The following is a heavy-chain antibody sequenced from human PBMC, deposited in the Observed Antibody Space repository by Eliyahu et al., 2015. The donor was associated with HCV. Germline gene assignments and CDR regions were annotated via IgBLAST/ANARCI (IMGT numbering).Heavy chain of an antibody. CDR3: VKALNGYNGD. Sequence: EVQLVESGGGLVQPGGSLRLSCSASGFTVSSHAMHWIRQSPGRGLEYVSVISTSGDSTRNVDSVKGRFTISRDTSKNTLYLQMSSLRAEDTAVYYCVKALNGYNGDWGQGILVTVSS. CDR2: ISTSGDST. J-gene: IGHJ4*02. D-gene: IGHD5-24*01. V-gene: IGHV3-64D*06. CDR1: GFTVSSHA.